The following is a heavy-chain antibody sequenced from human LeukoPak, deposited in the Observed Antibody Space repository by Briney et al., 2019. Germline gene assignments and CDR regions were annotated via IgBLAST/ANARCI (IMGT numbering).Heavy chain of an antibody. V-gene: IGHV3-30*02. J-gene: IGHJ4*02. Sequence: GGSLRLSCAASGFTFSSYGMHWVRQAPGKGLEWVAFIRYDGSNKYCADSVKGRFTISRDNSKNTLYLQMNSLRAEDTAVYYCAKDPYYYDSSGYYYYFDYWGQGTLVTVSS. CDR3: AKDPYYYDSSGYYYYFDY. CDR1: GFTFSSYG. CDR2: IRYDGSNK. D-gene: IGHD3-22*01.